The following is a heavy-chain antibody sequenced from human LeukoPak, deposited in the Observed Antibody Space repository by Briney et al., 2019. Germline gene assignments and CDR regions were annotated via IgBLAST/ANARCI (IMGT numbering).Heavy chain of an antibody. D-gene: IGHD1-1*01. Sequence: GGSLRLSCAASGFTFSRYTMNWVRQAPGKGLEWVARIVSETVGGRTDYAASVKGRFTISRDDSKSTLFLQMSSLKIEDTAVYYCATSITTPGAFDIWGQGVLVTVSS. CDR1: GFTFSRYT. CDR3: ATSITTPGAFDI. J-gene: IGHJ4*02. V-gene: IGHV3-15*04. CDR2: IVSETVGGRT.